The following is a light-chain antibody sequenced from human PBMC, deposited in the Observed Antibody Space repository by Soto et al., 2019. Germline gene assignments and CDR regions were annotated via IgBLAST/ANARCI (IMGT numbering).Light chain of an antibody. J-gene: IGKJ5*01. CDR2: DAS. CDR1: ESVSRN. CDR3: QQYNNWS. Sequence: ETVMTQSPATLSLSPGERATLSCRASESVSRNLAWYQXXPGQAPRLLIYDASTRATGIPDRFSGGGSGTEFTLTISSLQSEDFVVYYCQQYNNWSFGQGTRLEIK. V-gene: IGKV3-15*01.